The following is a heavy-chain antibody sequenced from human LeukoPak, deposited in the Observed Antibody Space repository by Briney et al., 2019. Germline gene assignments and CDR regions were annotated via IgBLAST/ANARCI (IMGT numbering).Heavy chain of an antibody. D-gene: IGHD6-19*01. CDR1: GGSISPYY. CDR3: AGPSPNSSGWYYFDY. J-gene: IGHJ4*02. Sequence: PSETLSLTCTVSGGSISPYYWSWIRQPPGKGLEWIGYIYTSGSTNYNPSLKSRVTISVDTSKNQFSLKLSSVTAADTAVYYCAGPSPNSSGWYYFDYWGQGTLVTVSS. V-gene: IGHV4-4*08. CDR2: IYTSGST.